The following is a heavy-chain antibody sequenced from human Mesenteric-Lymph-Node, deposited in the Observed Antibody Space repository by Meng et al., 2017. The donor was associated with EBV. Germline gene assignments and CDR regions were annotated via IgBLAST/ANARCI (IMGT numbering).Heavy chain of an antibody. CDR3: ARFQRFGDFD. V-gene: IGHV4-61*01. J-gene: IGHJ4*02. D-gene: IGHD3-10*01. CDR1: GGSVSSVLYY. CDR2: IFFGGST. Sequence: EPGPGLVEPSETVSLSCTVSGGSVSSVLYYWSWLRQSPGKGLEWIGYIFFGGSTYYNPSLKNRVTISIDKSKRQFSLKLTSVTAADTAVYHCARFQRFGDFDWGQGTLITVSS.